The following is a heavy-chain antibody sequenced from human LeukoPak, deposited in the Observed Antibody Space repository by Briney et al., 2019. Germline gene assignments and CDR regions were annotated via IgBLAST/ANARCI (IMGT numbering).Heavy chain of an antibody. CDR1: GFTFSNAW. CDR3: ARDLHYGSNSYN. CDR2: IKSKTDGGTT. D-gene: IGHD4-23*01. J-gene: IGHJ4*02. Sequence: GGSLRLSCAASGFTFSNAWMSWVRQAPGKGLEWVGRIKSKTDGGTTDYAAPVKGRFTISRDDSKNTLYLQMNSLSAEDTAVYYCARDLHYGSNSYNWGQGTLVTVSS. V-gene: IGHV3-15*01.